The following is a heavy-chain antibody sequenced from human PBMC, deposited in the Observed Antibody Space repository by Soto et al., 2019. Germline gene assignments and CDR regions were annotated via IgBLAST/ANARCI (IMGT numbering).Heavy chain of an antibody. J-gene: IGHJ4*02. CDR3: ATNRGYDFYYPDS. D-gene: IGHD3-3*01. CDR1: GASVKPGGYY. Sequence: QVQLQESGPGLVRPSQTLSLTCDVSGASVKPGGYYLTWILQHPEKGLEWIGYINYSGTTYNPSLTSRAFLSLDLSKNQFSLNLTSVTAADTAVYYCATNRGYDFYYPDSLGQGILVTVSS. V-gene: IGHV4-31*11. CDR2: INYSGTT.